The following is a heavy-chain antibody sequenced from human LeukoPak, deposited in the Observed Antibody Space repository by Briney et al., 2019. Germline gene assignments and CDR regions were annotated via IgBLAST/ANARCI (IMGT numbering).Heavy chain of an antibody. CDR2: TYYTSKWYN. CDR1: GDSVSSKSGG. J-gene: IGHJ5*01. Sequence: SQTLSLTCGISGDSVSSKSGGWNWTRQSPSRGLEWLGRTYYTSKWYNEYAVSMKSRITINSDTSKNQLSLHLDSVTPEDTAVYYCAREQLWSGPNRFDSWGQGTLVTVSS. V-gene: IGHV6-1*01. CDR3: AREQLWSGPNRFDS. D-gene: IGHD3-10*02.